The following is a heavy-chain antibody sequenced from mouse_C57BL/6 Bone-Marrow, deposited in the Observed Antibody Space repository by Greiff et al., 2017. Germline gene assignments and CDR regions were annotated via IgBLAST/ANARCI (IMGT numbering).Heavy chain of an antibody. CDR2: IYPGDGDT. D-gene: IGHD2-3*01. V-gene: IGHV1-82*01. CDR3: AYDGPFAY. Sequence: VQLQQSGPELVKPGASVKISCKASGYAFSSSWMNWVKQRPGKGLGWIGRIYPGDGDTNYNGKFKGKATLTADKSSSTAYMQLSSLTSGDSAVYFCAYDGPFAYWGQGTLVTVSA. J-gene: IGHJ3*01. CDR1: GYAFSSSW.